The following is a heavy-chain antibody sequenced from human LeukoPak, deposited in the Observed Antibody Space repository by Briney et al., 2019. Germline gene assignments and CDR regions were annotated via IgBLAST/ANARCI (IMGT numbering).Heavy chain of an antibody. V-gene: IGHV4-39*07. CDR3: ARARQRGEEQLSLFHYFGY. J-gene: IGHJ4*02. CDR1: GGSISSSSYY. CDR2: IYYSGST. D-gene: IGHD3-16*02. Sequence: SETLSLTCTVSGGSISSSSYYWGWIRQPPGKGLEWIGSIYYSGSTYYNPSLKSRVTISVDTSKNQFSLKLSSVTAADTAVYYCARARQRGEEQLSLFHYFGYWGQGALVTVSS.